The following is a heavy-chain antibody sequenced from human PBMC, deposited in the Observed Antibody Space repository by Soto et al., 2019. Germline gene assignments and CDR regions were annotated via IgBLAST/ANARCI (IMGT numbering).Heavy chain of an antibody. CDR2: ISGSGDST. J-gene: IGHJ5*02. CDR3: VGGVVYTGSLEGS. V-gene: IGHV3-23*01. Sequence: EVQLLESGGTLVPPGGSLRLSCAVSGFTFSNYDMSWVRQAAGKGLEWVSVISGSGDSTYYADSVKGRFTISRDNFRNILFLQMNSLRVEDTAIYYCVGGVVYTGSLEGSWGQGTLVTVSS. D-gene: IGHD3-3*01. CDR1: GFTFSNYD.